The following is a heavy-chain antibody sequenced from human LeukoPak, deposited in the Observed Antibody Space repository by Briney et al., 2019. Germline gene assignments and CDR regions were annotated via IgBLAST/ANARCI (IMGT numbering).Heavy chain of an antibody. CDR1: GGSISSGSYY. J-gene: IGHJ3*02. CDR3: ARDSYYYDSSGYPRDAFDI. V-gene: IGHV4-39*07. CDR2: IYHSGST. D-gene: IGHD3-22*01. Sequence: PSETLSLTCTVSGGSISSGSYYWSWVRQPPGKGLEWIGEIYHSGSTNYNPSLKSRVTISVDESKNQFSLKLSSVTAADTAVYYCARDSYYYDSSGYPRDAFDIWGQGTMVTVSS.